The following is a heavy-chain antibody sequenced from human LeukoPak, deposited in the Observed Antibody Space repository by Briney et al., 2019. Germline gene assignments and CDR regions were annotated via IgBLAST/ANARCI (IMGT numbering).Heavy chain of an antibody. V-gene: IGHV4-59*12. CDR2: IYYSGST. J-gene: IGHJ4*02. CDR3: ARLDLSGSDRVLDY. Sequence: SETLSLTCTVSGGSNSSYYWSWIRQPPGKGLEWIGYIYYSGSTNYNPSLKSRVTISVDRSKNQFSLKLSSVTAADTAVYYCARLDLSGSDRVLDYWGQGTLVTVSS. CDR1: GGSNSSYY. D-gene: IGHD2-21*02.